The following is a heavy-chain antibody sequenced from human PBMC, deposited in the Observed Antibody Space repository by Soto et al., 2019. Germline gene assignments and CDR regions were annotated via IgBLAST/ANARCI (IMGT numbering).Heavy chain of an antibody. CDR3: ARDKVLLWFGELSGMDV. CDR2: ISYDGSNK. CDR1: GFTFSSYA. J-gene: IGHJ6*02. D-gene: IGHD3-10*01. V-gene: IGHV3-30-3*01. Sequence: GGFLRLSCAASGFTFSSYAMHWVRQAPGKGLEWVAVISYDGSNKYYADSVKGRFTISRDNSKNTLYLQMNSLRAEDTAVYYCARDKVLLWFGELSGMDVWGQGTTVTVSS.